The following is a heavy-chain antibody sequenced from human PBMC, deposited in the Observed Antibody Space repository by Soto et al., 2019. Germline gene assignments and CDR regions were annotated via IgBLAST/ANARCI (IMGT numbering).Heavy chain of an antibody. Sequence: ASVKVSCKASGGTFSSYAISWVRQAPGQGLEWMGGIIPIFGTANYAQKFQGRVTITADESTSTAYMELSSLRSEDTAVYYCAREVVPAAMFGAFDIWGQGTMVTV. D-gene: IGHD2-2*01. CDR1: GGTFSSYA. CDR3: AREVVPAAMFGAFDI. V-gene: IGHV1-69*13. CDR2: IIPIFGTA. J-gene: IGHJ3*02.